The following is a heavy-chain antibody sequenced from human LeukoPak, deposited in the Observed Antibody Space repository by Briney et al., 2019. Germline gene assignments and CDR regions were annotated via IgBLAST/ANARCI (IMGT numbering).Heavy chain of an antibody. Sequence: GGSLRLSCAASGFTFSSYAMNWVRQVPGKGLEWVSAISGSGGRTYYADSVKGRFTISRDNSKNTLYLQMNSLRAEDTAVYYCAKDFPPTNYYDSSGCFDYWGPGTLVTVSS. CDR2: ISGSGGRT. V-gene: IGHV3-23*01. CDR3: AKDFPPTNYYDSSGCFDY. CDR1: GFTFSSYA. J-gene: IGHJ4*02. D-gene: IGHD3-22*01.